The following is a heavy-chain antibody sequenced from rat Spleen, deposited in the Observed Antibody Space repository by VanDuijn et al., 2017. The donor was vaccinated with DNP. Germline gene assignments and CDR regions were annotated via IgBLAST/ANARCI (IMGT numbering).Heavy chain of an antibody. J-gene: IGHJ2*01. D-gene: IGHD1-1*01. CDR3: ARDGQWDYLDY. CDR2: VWIGGTT. CDR1: GFSLTNHH. V-gene: IGHV2-43*01. Sequence: QVQLRESGPGLVQPSQTLSLACTVSGFSLTNHHVHWVRQPSGKGLEWMGVVWIGGTTHISSIFKSRVSNSRDTSKSQVFLEVNSLQSEDTATYFCARDGQWDYLDYWGQGVMVTVAS.